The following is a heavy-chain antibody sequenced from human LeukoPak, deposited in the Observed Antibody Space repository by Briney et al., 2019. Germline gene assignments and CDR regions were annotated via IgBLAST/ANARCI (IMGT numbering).Heavy chain of an antibody. CDR3: AKGGFCTSTTCSYYYGVAV. V-gene: IGHV3-23*01. J-gene: IGHJ6*01. Sequence: GGSLRLSCASSGFTFSSYAMSGVRQAPGKGLEWVSAIRSGGGSTYYADSVKGRFTISRDNSKHTLYLQMNSLRAEDTAVYYCAKGGFCTSTTCSYYYGVAVWGQGTTVTVSS. CDR1: GFTFSSYA. D-gene: IGHD2-2*01. CDR2: IRSGGGST.